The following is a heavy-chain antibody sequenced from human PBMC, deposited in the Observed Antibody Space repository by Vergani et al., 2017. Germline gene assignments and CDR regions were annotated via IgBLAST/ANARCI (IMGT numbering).Heavy chain of an antibody. CDR2: IIPIFGTA. CDR1: GGTFSSYA. J-gene: IGHJ6*03. CDR3: ARGSPDYDYSHPRGPYDYYYYMDV. Sequence: QVQLVQSGAEVKKPGSSVKVSCKASGGTFSSYAISWVRQAPGQGLEWMGGIIPIFGTANYAQKFQGRVTLTADESTSTAYMELSSLRSEDTAVYYCARGSPDYDYSHPRGPYDYYYYMDVWGKGTTVTVSS. V-gene: IGHV1-69*01. D-gene: IGHD4-11*01.